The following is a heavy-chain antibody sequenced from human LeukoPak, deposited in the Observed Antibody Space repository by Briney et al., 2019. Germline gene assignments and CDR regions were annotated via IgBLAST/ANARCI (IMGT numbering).Heavy chain of an antibody. V-gene: IGHV4-31*03. J-gene: IGHJ5*02. Sequence: SETLSLTCTVSDGSISSGGYYWSWIRQHPGKGLEWIGYIYYSGSTYYNPSLKSRVTISVDTSKNQFSLKLSSVTAADTAVYYCARQATYASYYDFWSGYYPKNWFDPWGQGTLVTVSS. D-gene: IGHD3-3*01. CDR2: IYYSGST. CDR1: DGSISSGGYY. CDR3: ARQATYASYYDFWSGYYPKNWFDP.